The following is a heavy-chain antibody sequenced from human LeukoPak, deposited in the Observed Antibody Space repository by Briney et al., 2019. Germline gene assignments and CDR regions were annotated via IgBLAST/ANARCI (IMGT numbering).Heavy chain of an antibody. V-gene: IGHV1-69*06. D-gene: IGHD4-23*01. CDR1: GGTFSSYA. Sequence: SVKVSCKASGGTFSSYAIGWVRQAPGQGLEWMGGIIPIFGTANYAQKFQGRVTITADKSTSTAYMELSSLRSEDTAVYYCARGGNRSMDPDDAFDIWGQGTMVTVSS. CDR3: ARGGNRSMDPDDAFDI. CDR2: IIPIFGTA. J-gene: IGHJ3*02.